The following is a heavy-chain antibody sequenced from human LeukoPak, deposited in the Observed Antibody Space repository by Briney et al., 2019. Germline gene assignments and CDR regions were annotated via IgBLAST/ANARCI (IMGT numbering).Heavy chain of an antibody. J-gene: IGHJ4*02. CDR1: GGSISSGGYS. Sequence: SETLSLTCAVSGGSISSGGYSWSWVRQPLGKGLEWIGYIYHSGSTYYNPSLKSRVTISVDTSKTQFSLKLSSVTAADTAVYYCARVRYDTLTGYPDYFDYWGQGTLVTVSS. CDR3: ARVRYDTLTGYPDYFDY. V-gene: IGHV4-30-2*01. CDR2: IYHSGST. D-gene: IGHD3-9*01.